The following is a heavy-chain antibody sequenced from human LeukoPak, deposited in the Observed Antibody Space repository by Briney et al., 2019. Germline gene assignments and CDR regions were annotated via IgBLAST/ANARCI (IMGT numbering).Heavy chain of an antibody. J-gene: IGHJ4*02. CDR3: AKASWAGVTTTHFDY. Sequence: SETLSLTCTVSGGSISSSSYYWGWIRQPPGKGLEWIGSIYYSGSTYYNPSLKSRVTISVDTSKNQFSLKLSSVTAADTAVYYCAKASWAGVTTTHFDYWAQGTLVTVSS. D-gene: IGHD3-10*01. CDR1: GGSISSSSYY. V-gene: IGHV4-39*07. CDR2: IYYSGST.